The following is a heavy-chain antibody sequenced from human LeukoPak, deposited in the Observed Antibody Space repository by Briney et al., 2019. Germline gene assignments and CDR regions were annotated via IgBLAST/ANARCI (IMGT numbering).Heavy chain of an antibody. CDR1: GFTFSSYW. D-gene: IGHD3-9*01. V-gene: IGHV3-7*01. CDR2: IKQDGSEK. Sequence: PGGSLRLSCAASGFTFSSYWMSWVRQAPGKGLEWVANIKQDGSEKYYVDSVKGRFTISRDNDKNSLYLQMNSLIGEDTAVYYCARGNRSYFDWLFWYWGQGTLVTVSS. CDR3: ARGNRSYFDWLFWY. J-gene: IGHJ4*02.